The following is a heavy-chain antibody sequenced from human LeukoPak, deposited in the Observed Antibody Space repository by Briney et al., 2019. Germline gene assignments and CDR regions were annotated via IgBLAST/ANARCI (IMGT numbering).Heavy chain of an antibody. Sequence: ASVKVSCKASGYTFTSYGISWVRQAPGQGLEWMGWISAYNGNTNYAQKLQGRVTMTTDTSTSTAYMELRSLRSDDTAVYYCARVSGSGSSADYYYYYYYMDVWGKGTTVTISS. V-gene: IGHV1-18*01. CDR1: GYTFTSYG. CDR3: ARVSGSGSSADYYYYYYYMDV. J-gene: IGHJ6*03. CDR2: ISAYNGNT. D-gene: IGHD3-10*01.